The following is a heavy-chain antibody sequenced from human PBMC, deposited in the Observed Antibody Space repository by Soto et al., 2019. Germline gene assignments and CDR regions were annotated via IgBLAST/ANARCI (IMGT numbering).Heavy chain of an antibody. CDR2: IIPIFGTA. J-gene: IGHJ6*02. D-gene: IGHD2-2*01. Sequence: QVQLVQSGAEVKKPGSSVKVSCKASGGTFSSYAISWVRQAPGQGLEWMGGIIPIFGTANYAQKFQGRVTITADESTSTAYMEVSSLRSEDTAVFYCARHVLAAGYYYGMDVWGQGTTVTVSS. CDR1: GGTFSSYA. CDR3: ARHVLAAGYYYGMDV. V-gene: IGHV1-69*12.